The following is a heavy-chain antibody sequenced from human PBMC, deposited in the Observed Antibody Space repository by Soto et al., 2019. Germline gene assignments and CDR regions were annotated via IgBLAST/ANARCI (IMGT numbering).Heavy chain of an antibody. CDR3: ARGAGYDPFDD. V-gene: IGHV4-30-2*06. Sequence: SLSLPCTVSGGSISYGCFAWSWIRQSPGKGLEWIGYISRLDNPYFHPSFKSRVTMSIDRSRNQFYLNLSSMTAADRAVYYCARGAGYDPFDDWGQGVLVTVSS. CDR2: ISRLDNP. CDR1: GGSISYGCFA. D-gene: IGHD5-12*01. J-gene: IGHJ4*02.